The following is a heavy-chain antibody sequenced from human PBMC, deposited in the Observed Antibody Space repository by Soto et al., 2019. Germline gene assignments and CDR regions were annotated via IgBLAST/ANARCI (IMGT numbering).Heavy chain of an antibody. J-gene: IGHJ4*02. CDR1: GGSFSGYY. V-gene: IGHV4-34*01. D-gene: IGHD3-22*01. CDR2: INHSGGT. CDR3: ARGKAMDYYDSSGYLTPSYYFDY. Sequence: SETLSLTCAVYGGSFSGYYWSWIRQPPGKGLEWIGEINHSGGTNYNPSLKSRVTISVDTSKNQFSLKLSSVTAADTAVYYCARGKAMDYYDSSGYLTPSYYFDYWGQGTLVTVSS.